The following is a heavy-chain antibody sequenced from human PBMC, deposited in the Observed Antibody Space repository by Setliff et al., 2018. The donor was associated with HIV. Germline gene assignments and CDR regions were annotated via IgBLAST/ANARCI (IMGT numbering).Heavy chain of an antibody. CDR2: FDPEDGET. D-gene: IGHD6-13*01. J-gene: IGHJ1*01. Sequence: ASVKVSCKISGYTLTELSIHWVRQAPGKGLEWMANFDPEDGETFYAQKFQGRLTMTEDTSTDTAYMELSSLRSDDTAMYYCAPDPGYSSTWYSESFQHWGQGTVVTVSS. CDR1: GYTLTELS. CDR3: APDPGYSSTWYSESFQH. V-gene: IGHV1-24*01.